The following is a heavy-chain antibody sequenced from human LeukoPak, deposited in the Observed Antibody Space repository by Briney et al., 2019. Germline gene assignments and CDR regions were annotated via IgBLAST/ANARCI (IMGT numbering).Heavy chain of an antibody. Sequence: KPSETLSLTCTVSGGSISSYYWSWIRQLPGKGLEWIGYIYYSGSTNYNPSLKSRVTISVDTSKNQFSLKLSSVTAADTAVYYCARLDIVVVPAATKDYYYYYMDVWGKGTTVTVSS. CDR2: IYYSGST. CDR1: GGSISSYY. J-gene: IGHJ6*03. CDR3: ARLDIVVVPAATKDYYYYYMDV. V-gene: IGHV4-59*01. D-gene: IGHD2-2*03.